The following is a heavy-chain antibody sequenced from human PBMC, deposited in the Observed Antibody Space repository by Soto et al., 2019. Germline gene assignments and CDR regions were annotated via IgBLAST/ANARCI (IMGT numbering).Heavy chain of an antibody. Sequence: QVQLVQSGAEVKKPGSSVKVSCKASGGTFSHYAINWVRQAPGQGLEWMGGIIPIIASATYAQKFQGRVTITADESTTTAYMELSSLASEDTAVYYCAGEGCSSTTCYIPYNWFDPWGQGTLVTVSS. V-gene: IGHV1-69*01. CDR2: IIPIIASA. J-gene: IGHJ5*02. CDR3: AGEGCSSTTCYIPYNWFDP. D-gene: IGHD2-2*02. CDR1: GGTFSHYA.